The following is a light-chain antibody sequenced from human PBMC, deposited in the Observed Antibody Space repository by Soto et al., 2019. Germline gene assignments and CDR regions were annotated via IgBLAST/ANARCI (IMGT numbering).Light chain of an antibody. CDR1: QDITNY. V-gene: IGKV1-33*01. Sequence: DLQMTQSPSSLSASVGDRVTITCQASQDITNYLNWCQQKPGKAPNLLIYDASNLEAGVPSRFSGSESGTDFTFTISSLQPEDIATYYCQQYHNLPLLTFGGGTKVEIE. J-gene: IGKJ4*01. CDR2: DAS. CDR3: QQYHNLPLLT.